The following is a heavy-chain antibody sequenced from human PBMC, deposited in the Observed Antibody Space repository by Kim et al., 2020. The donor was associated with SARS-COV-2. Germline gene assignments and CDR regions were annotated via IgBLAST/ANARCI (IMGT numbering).Heavy chain of an antibody. CDR3: ARVLYYGSGTAMDV. D-gene: IGHD3-10*01. V-gene: IGHV3-11*05. J-gene: IGHJ6*02. Sequence: DFVKGPFTISRDNARNSRYLQMNSRRAEDTAVYYCARVLYYGSGTAMDVWGQGTTVTVSS.